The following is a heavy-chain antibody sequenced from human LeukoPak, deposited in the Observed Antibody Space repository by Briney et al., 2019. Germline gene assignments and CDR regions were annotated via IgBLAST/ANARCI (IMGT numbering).Heavy chain of an antibody. Sequence: GGSLRLSCAASGFTFSSYEMNWVRQAPGKGLEWVSYISGSGSAIYYADSVKGRFTISRDNAKNSLYLQMNSLRAEDTAVYYCARVGGSGSPFDYWGQGTLVTVSS. D-gene: IGHD3-10*01. CDR2: ISGSGSAI. V-gene: IGHV3-48*03. CDR1: GFTFSSYE. CDR3: ARVGGSGSPFDY. J-gene: IGHJ4*02.